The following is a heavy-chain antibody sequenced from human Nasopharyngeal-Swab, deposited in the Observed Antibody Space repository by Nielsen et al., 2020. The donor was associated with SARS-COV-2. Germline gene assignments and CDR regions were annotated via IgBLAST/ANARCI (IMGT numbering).Heavy chain of an antibody. CDR1: GYTFTSYG. CDR2: ISAYNGNT. V-gene: IGHV1-18*01. D-gene: IGHD4-11*01. Sequence: ASVKVSCKASGYTFTSYGISWVRQAPGQGLEWMRWISAYNGNTNYAQKLQGRVTMTTDTSTSTAYMELRSLRSDDTAVYYCARLTVTTFYYYYGMDVWGQGTTVTVSS. CDR3: ARLTVTTFYYYYGMDV. J-gene: IGHJ6*02.